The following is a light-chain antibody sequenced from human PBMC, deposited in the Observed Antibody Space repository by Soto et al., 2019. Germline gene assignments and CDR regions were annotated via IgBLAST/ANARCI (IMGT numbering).Light chain of an antibody. CDR2: KAS. Sequence: IQLTQSPSTLSASVGDRVTITCRASQSFSSWLAWYQHKPGKAPKLLIYKASSLESGVPSRFSGSGSGTEFTLTISSLQPDDFATYYCQQYNSYSMTFGQGTKVDIK. CDR1: QSFSSW. V-gene: IGKV1-5*03. CDR3: QQYNSYSMT. J-gene: IGKJ1*01.